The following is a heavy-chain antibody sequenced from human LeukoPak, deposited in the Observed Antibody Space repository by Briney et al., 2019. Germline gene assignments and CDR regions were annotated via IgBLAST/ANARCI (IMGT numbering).Heavy chain of an antibody. CDR3: GRGRRDGNHFDS. V-gene: IGHV4-34*01. J-gene: IGHJ4*02. D-gene: IGHD5-24*01. CDR2: IDHGGST. Sequence: SETLSLTCDVYGGSLSPYYWAWIRQPPGKGLEWIGAIDHGGSTSYNPSLKSRATISLDKSKNQVFLKVNSVTAADTALYFCGRGRRDGNHFDSWGQGTLVTVSS. CDR1: GGSLSPYY.